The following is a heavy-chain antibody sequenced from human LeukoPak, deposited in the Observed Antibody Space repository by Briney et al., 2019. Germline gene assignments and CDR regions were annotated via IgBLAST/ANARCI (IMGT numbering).Heavy chain of an antibody. J-gene: IGHJ6*02. V-gene: IGHV4-59*01. CDR2: IYYSGST. Sequence: SETLSLTCTVSGGSISSYYWSWIRQPPGKGLEWIGYIYYSGSTNYNPSLKSRVTISVDTSKNQFSLKRSSVTAADTAVYYCARARPIYYYGMDVWGQGTTVTVSS. CDR3: ARARPIYYYGMDV. CDR1: GGSISSYY.